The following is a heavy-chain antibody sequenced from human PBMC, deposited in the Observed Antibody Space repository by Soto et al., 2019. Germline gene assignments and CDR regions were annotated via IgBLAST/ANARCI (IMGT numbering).Heavy chain of an antibody. D-gene: IGHD2-21*01. CDR1: GYSISSGYY. J-gene: IGHJ6*02. CDR2: IYHSGST. V-gene: IGHV4-38-2*01. Sequence: SETLSLTCAVSGYSISSGYYWGWIRQPPGKGLEWIGSIYHSGSTYYNPSLKSRVTISVDTSKNQFSLKLSSVTAADTAVYYCARSGIGGMDVWGQGTTVTVSS. CDR3: ARSGIGGMDV.